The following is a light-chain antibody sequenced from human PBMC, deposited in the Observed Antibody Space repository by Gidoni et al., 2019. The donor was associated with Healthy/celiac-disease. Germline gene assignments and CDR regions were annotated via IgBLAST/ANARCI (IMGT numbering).Light chain of an antibody. V-gene: IGLV2-14*01. Sequence: QSALTQPASVSGSPGQSIPIPCTGTSSDVGGYNYVSWYQQHPGKAPKLMIYEVSNRPSGVSNRFSGSKSGNTASLTISGLQAEDEADYYCSSYTSGSTLVVFGGGTKVTVL. CDR2: EVS. CDR3: SSYTSGSTLVV. J-gene: IGLJ2*01. CDR1: SSDVGGYNY.